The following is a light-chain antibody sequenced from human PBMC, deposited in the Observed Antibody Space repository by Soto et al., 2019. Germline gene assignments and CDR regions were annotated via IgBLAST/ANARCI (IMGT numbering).Light chain of an antibody. V-gene: IGLV2-14*01. Sequence: QSALTQPASVSGSPGQSITISCTGTSSDVGGYNYVSWYQQHPGKAPKLRIYDVSDRPSGVSNRFSGYKSGNTASLTISGLQAEDEADYYCSSYTSSSTLLYVFGTGTKLTVL. CDR2: DVS. CDR1: SSDVGGYNY. J-gene: IGLJ1*01. CDR3: SSYTSSSTLLYV.